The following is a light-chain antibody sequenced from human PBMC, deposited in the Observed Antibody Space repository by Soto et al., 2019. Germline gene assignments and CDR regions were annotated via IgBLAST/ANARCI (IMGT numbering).Light chain of an antibody. Sequence: DIQMTQSPSTLSASVGDRVTITCRASQSISIYLAWYQQKPGRAPKVLIYKTSTVESGVPSRFSGSGSGTEFTLTVSSLQPDDVATYYCQHYNGYPITFGGGTKVEI. CDR1: QSISIY. CDR3: QHYNGYPIT. V-gene: IGKV1-5*03. J-gene: IGKJ4*01. CDR2: KTS.